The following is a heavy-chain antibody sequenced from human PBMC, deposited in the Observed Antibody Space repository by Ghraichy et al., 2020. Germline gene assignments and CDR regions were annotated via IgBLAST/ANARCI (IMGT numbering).Heavy chain of an antibody. CDR3: ARRAAGILTGYYRFDY. CDR2: IYYSGST. J-gene: IGHJ4*02. Sequence: SQTLSLTCTVSGGTISSGGYYWSWIRQHPGKGLEWIGYIYYSGSTYYNPSLKSRVTISVDTSKNQFSLKLSSVTAADTAVYYCARRAAGILTGYYRFDYWGQGTLVTVSS. CDR1: GGTISSGGYY. D-gene: IGHD3-9*01. V-gene: IGHV4-31*03.